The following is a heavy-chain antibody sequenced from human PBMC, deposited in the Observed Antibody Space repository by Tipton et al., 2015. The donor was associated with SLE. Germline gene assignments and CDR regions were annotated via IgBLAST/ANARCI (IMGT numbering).Heavy chain of an antibody. J-gene: IGHJ2*01. CDR1: GDSFSSGSSS. CDR2: IYNSGIT. CDR3: TRAEFSSNWYMYWHFDL. V-gene: IGHV4-61*02. Sequence: TLYLTCTVSGDSFSSGSSSWNWVRQPAGKGLEWIGLIYNSGITNYNPSLQSRVTLSRDTSGNQFSLNLSSVTASDTAVYFCTRAEFSSNWYMYWHFDLWGRGTLVTVSS. D-gene: IGHD6-13*01.